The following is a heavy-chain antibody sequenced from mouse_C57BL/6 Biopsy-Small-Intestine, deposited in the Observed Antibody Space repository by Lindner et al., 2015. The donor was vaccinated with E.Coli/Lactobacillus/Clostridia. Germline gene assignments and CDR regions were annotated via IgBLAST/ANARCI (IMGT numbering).Heavy chain of an antibody. V-gene: IGHV5-17*01. D-gene: IGHD2-3*01. CDR1: GFTFSDYG. J-gene: IGHJ1*03. CDR3: ARPDDGDYVSYWYFDV. Sequence: QLQESGGGLVKPGGSLKLSCAASGFTFSDYGMHWVRQAPEKGLEWVAYIRSGSNTIYYADTVKGRFTISRDNAKNTLFLQMTSLRSEDTAMYYCARPDDGDYVSYWYFDVWGTGTTVTVSS. CDR2: IRSGSNTI.